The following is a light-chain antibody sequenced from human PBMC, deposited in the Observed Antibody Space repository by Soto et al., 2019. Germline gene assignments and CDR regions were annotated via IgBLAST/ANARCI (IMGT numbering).Light chain of an antibody. CDR3: QQSYSNPYS. V-gene: IGKV1-39*01. Sequence: DIQMNQSPSSLSASVGDTVTITCRASRSIGNYLHWYHQKPARAPKLLIYLTSSLQSGVPSRFSGSGSGTDFTLTISSLQPEDFATYYCQQSYSNPYSFGQGTKLEIK. CDR1: RSIGNY. J-gene: IGKJ2*01. CDR2: LTS.